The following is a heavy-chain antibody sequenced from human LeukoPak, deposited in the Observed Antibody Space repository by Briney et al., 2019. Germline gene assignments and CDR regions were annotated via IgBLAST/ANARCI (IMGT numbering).Heavy chain of an antibody. D-gene: IGHD4-17*01. CDR2: INPTSGGT. J-gene: IGHJ6*03. CDR3: ARAAGDYGDYDYFYYMDV. V-gene: IGHV1-2*02. Sequence: EASVKVSCKASGYTFTGHYMHWVRQAPGQGLEWMGWINPTSGGTKYAQKFQGGVTMTRDTSISTAYMELNTLRSDDTAMYYCARAAGDYGDYDYFYYMDVWGKGTTVTISS. CDR1: GYTFTGHY.